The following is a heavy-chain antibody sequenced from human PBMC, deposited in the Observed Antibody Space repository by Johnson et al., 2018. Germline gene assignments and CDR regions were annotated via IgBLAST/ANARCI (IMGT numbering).Heavy chain of an antibody. Sequence: VQLQESGGGLVQPGGSLKLSCAASGFSFSGSPMHWVRQASGKGLEWVGRIISKANNYAIAYGASVKGRFTIYRDDSKNTPDLQMNSLKTEDTAVYYCTRHPYGDYVDNWFDPWGQGTLVTVSS. D-gene: IGHD4-17*01. CDR2: IISKANNYAI. CDR1: GFSFSGSP. CDR3: TRHPYGDYVDNWFDP. V-gene: IGHV3-73*02. J-gene: IGHJ5*02.